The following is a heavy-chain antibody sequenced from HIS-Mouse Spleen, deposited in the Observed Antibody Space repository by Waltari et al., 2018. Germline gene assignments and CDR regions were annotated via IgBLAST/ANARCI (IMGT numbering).Heavy chain of an antibody. CDR1: GGSISSSSYY. D-gene: IGHD6-13*01. V-gene: IGHV4-39*07. Sequence: QLQLQESGPGLVKPSETLSLTCTVSGGSISSSSYYLGRIRQPPGKGLEWIGSIYYSGRTYYNPSLKSLVTISVDTSKNQCSLKLSSVTAADTAVYYCAREIPYSSSWYDWYFDLWGRGTLVTVSS. CDR2: IYYSGRT. CDR3: AREIPYSSSWYDWYFDL. J-gene: IGHJ2*01.